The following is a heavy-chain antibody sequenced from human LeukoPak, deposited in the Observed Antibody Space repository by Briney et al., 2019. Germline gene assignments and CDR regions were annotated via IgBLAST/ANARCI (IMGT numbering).Heavy chain of an antibody. Sequence: GGSLRLSCAASGFTFSSYAMHWVRQAPGKGLEWVAVISYDGSNKYYADSVKGRFTISRDNAKNSLYLQMNSLRAEDTAVYYCARGYYDYVWGSYRNYGMDVWGQGTTVTVSS. J-gene: IGHJ6*02. D-gene: IGHD3-16*02. V-gene: IGHV3-30-3*01. CDR2: ISYDGSNK. CDR3: ARGYYDYVWGSYRNYGMDV. CDR1: GFTFSSYA.